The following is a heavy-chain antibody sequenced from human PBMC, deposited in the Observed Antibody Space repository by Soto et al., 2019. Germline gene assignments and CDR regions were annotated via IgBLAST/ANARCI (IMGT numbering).Heavy chain of an antibody. CDR3: ARIPLPARGWGPWIHLYYDS. CDR2: MDPNRGHS. Sequence: GASVKVSCKASGYNISSYDIIWVRQAAGQGLEWMGWMDPNRGHSDSVQNFRGRVTMTTNISASTAYMELSGLRSDDTATYFCARIPLPARGWGPWIHLYYDSWGRGAPVTVSS. J-gene: IGHJ4*02. CDR1: GYNISSYD. V-gene: IGHV1-8*01. D-gene: IGHD3-16*01.